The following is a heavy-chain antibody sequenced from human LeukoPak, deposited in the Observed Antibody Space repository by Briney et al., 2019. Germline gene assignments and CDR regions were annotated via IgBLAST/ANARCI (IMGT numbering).Heavy chain of an antibody. CDR1: GGSISSGSYY. CDR2: IYYSGST. D-gene: IGHD2-2*01. Sequence: SETLSLTCTVSGGSISSGSYYWNWIRQPPGKGLEWIGYIYYSGSTNYNPSLKSRVTISVDTSKNQFSLKLSSVTAADTAVYYCARATWSSTSMVSHYYYMDVWGKGTTVTVSS. V-gene: IGHV4-61*01. J-gene: IGHJ6*03. CDR3: ARATWSSTSMVSHYYYMDV.